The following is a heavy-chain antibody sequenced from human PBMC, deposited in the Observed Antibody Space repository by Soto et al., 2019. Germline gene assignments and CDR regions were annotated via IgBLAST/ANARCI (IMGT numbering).Heavy chain of an antibody. CDR1: GYTFTGYY. CDR3: ARAPPSYGDPGSSYYGMDV. D-gene: IGHD4-17*01. J-gene: IGHJ6*02. Sequence: ASVKVSCKASGYTFTGYYMHWVRQAPGQGLEWMGWINPNSGGTNYAQKFQGWVTMTRDTSISTAYMELSRLRSDDTAVYYCARAPPSYGDPGSSYYGMDVWGQGTTVTVSS. V-gene: IGHV1-2*04. CDR2: INPNSGGT.